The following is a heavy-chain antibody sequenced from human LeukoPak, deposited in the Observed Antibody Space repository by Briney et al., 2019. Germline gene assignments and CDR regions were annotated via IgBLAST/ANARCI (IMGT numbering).Heavy chain of an antibody. CDR1: GGSISSYY. D-gene: IGHD3-22*01. CDR2: IHYSGST. CDR3: ARGSRYYYDSSGYLFDY. Sequence: PSETLSLTCTVSGGSISSYYWSWIRQPPGKGLEWIGYIHYSGSTNYNPSLKSRVTISVDTSKNQFSLNLSSVTAADTAVYYCARGSRYYYDSSGYLFDYWGQGTLVTVSS. V-gene: IGHV4-59*01. J-gene: IGHJ4*02.